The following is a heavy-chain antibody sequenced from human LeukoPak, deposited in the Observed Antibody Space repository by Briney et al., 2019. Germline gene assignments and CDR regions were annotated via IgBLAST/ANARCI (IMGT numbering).Heavy chain of an antibody. J-gene: IGHJ5*02. CDR2: IFYSGNN. D-gene: IGHD1-1*01. V-gene: IGHV4-61*01. CDR1: GGSFSSGNYY. Sequence: SETLSLTCTVSGGSFSSGNYYWSWHRQSQGKGLEWIEYIFYSGNNNYNPSLKSRVTISENTSKNQFSLQLDSVTPEDTAVYYCARDGNWRLDLWGQGTLVTVSS. CDR3: ARDGNWRLDL.